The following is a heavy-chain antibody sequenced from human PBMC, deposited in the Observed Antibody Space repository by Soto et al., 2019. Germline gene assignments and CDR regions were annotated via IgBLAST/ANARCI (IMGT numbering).Heavy chain of an antibody. D-gene: IGHD3-22*01. J-gene: IGHJ4*02. CDR2: IYYSGST. CDR3: ARQSSGYTFDY. CDR1: GGSISSGDYY. Sequence: SETLSLTCTVSGGSISSGDYYWSWIRQPPGKGLEWIGYIYYSGSTYYNPSLKSRVTISVDTSKNQFSLKLSSVTAADTAVYYCARQSSGYTFDYWGQGTLVTVSS. V-gene: IGHV4-30-4*01.